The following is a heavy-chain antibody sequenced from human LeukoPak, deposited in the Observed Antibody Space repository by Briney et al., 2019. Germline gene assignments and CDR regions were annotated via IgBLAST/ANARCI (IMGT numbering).Heavy chain of an antibody. V-gene: IGHV1-2*02. Sequence: GASVKVSCKASGYTFTGYYMHWVRQAPGQGLEWMGWINPNSGGTNYAQKFQGRVTMTRDTSISTAYLELSSLKSDDTAVYYCARDVRLQIQLGDYWGQGTLVTVSS. CDR2: INPNSGGT. CDR1: GYTFTGYY. J-gene: IGHJ4*02. CDR3: ARDVRLQIQLGDY. D-gene: IGHD5-18*01.